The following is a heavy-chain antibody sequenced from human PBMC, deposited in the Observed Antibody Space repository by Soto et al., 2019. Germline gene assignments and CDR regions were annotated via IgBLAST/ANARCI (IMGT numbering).Heavy chain of an antibody. Sequence: ASVKVSCKASGYSFTKYHMHWVRQAPGQGLEWMGWINPGSGATRYAQRFQGRVTMTRDMSITTVYMELNNLSPDDTAVYYCGRGRSGQIVVFYWGQGTPVTVSS. CDR3: GRGRSGQIVVFY. CDR2: INPGSGAT. D-gene: IGHD1-26*01. J-gene: IGHJ4*02. CDR1: GYSFTKYH. V-gene: IGHV1-2*02.